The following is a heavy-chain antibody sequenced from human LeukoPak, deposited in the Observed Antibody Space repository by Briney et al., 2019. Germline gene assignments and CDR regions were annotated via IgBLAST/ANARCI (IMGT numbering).Heavy chain of an antibody. D-gene: IGHD3-22*01. J-gene: IGHJ4*02. CDR2: ISRDGNNE. V-gene: IGHV3-30*04. CDR1: GFTFSSYA. Sequence: PGGSLRLSCAASGFTFSSYAMNWVRQAPGKGLEWVAVISRDGNNEYYADSVKGRFTISRDNSKNTLYLQMNTLRAEDTAVYYCASPWEGFYDSSGAFDYWGQGTLVTVSS. CDR3: ASPWEGFYDSSGAFDY.